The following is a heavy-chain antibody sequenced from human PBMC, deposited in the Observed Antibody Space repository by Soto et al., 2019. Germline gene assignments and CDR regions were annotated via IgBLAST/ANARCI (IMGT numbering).Heavy chain of an antibody. D-gene: IGHD1-7*01. V-gene: IGHV4-34*01. J-gene: IGHJ4*02. CDR1: GGSFSGYY. Sequence: SETLSLTCAVYGGSFSGYYWSWIRQPPGKGLEWIGEINHSGSTNYNPSLKSRVTISVDTSKNQFSLKLSSVTAADTAVYYCARDPRQEGTTRVFDYWGQGTLVTVSS. CDR2: INHSGST. CDR3: ARDPRQEGTTRVFDY.